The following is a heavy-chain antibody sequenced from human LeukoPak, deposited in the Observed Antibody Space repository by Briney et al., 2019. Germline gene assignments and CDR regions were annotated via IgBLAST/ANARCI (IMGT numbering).Heavy chain of an antibody. V-gene: IGHV4-34*01. CDR3: ASRRLRFLEWHAYYFDY. Sequence: SETLSLTCAVYGGSFSGYYWGWIRQPPGKGLEWIGEINHSGSTNYNPSLKSRVTIPVDTSKNQFSLKLSSVTAADTAVYYCASRRLRFLEWHAYYFDYWGQGTLVTVFS. D-gene: IGHD3-3*01. CDR2: INHSGST. J-gene: IGHJ4*02. CDR1: GGSFSGYY.